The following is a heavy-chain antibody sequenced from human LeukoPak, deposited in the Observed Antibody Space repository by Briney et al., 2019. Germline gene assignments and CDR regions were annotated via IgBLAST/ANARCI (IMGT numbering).Heavy chain of an antibody. Sequence: SETLSLTCTVSGGSISSYYWSWIRQPPGKGLEWIGYIYHSGSTYYNPSLKSRVTISVDRSKNQFSLKLSSVTAADTAVYYCARGGTAMDHGMDVWGQGTTVTVSS. CDR2: IYHSGST. J-gene: IGHJ6*02. V-gene: IGHV4-59*01. CDR1: GGSISSYY. D-gene: IGHD5-18*01. CDR3: ARGGTAMDHGMDV.